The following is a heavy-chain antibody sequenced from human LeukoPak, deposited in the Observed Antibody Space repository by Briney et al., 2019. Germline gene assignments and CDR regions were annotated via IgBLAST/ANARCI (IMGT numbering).Heavy chain of an antibody. J-gene: IGHJ4*02. CDR1: GFTFSSYG. CDR3: AKENCSSTSCYLDGYSSSWVY. Sequence: GGSLRLSCAATGFTFSSYGMHWVRQAPGKGLEWVAVISYDGSNKYYADSVKGRFTISRDNSKNTLYLQMNSLRAEDTAVYYCAKENCSSTSCYLDGYSSSWVYWGQGTLVTVSS. CDR2: ISYDGSNK. D-gene: IGHD2-2*01. V-gene: IGHV3-30*18.